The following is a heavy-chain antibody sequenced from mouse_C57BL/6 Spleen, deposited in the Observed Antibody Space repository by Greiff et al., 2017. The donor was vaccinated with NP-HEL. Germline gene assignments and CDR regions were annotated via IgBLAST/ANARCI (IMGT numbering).Heavy chain of an antibody. CDR1: GYTFTNYW. Sequence: VQLQQSGAELVRPGTSVKMSCKASGYTFTNYWIGWAKQRHGHGLEWIGDIYPGGGYTNSNEKFTGQATMTADNSSSPAYMQFSSLTSEDSAIYYCARGDGYHRDWYFDVWGTVTTVTVSS. J-gene: IGHJ1*03. CDR3: ARGDGYHRDWYFDV. D-gene: IGHD2-3*01. CDR2: IYPGGGYT. V-gene: IGHV1-63*01.